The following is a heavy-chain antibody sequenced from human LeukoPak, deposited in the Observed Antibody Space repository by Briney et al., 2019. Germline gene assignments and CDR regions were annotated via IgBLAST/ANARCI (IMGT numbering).Heavy chain of an antibody. Sequence: GGSLRLSCAASGFTFSSFAMTWVRRAPGKGLEWVSAISGSGGSTYYADSVKGRFTISRDNSKNTLYLQMNSLRAEDTAVYYCAKAQRIVGATYFDYWGQGTLVTVSS. CDR3: AKAQRIVGATYFDY. CDR1: GFTFSSFA. D-gene: IGHD1-26*01. CDR2: ISGSGGST. V-gene: IGHV3-23*01. J-gene: IGHJ4*02.